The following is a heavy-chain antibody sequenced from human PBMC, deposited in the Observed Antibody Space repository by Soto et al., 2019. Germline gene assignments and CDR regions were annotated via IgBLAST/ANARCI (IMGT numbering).Heavy chain of an antibody. CDR1: GGIFSTYA. CDR3: ARDRDDYGSGNYYNRIDF. V-gene: IGHV1-69*01. Sequence: QVQLVQSGAEVKKPGSSVKVSCKASGGIFSTYAISWLRQAPGQALEWMGVIIPIFGTPNYAQRFQGRVTITADESTSTAYMELSRLRSEDTAVYYCARDRDDYGSGNYYNRIDFWGQGTLVTVSS. J-gene: IGHJ4*02. CDR2: IIPIFGTP. D-gene: IGHD3-10*01.